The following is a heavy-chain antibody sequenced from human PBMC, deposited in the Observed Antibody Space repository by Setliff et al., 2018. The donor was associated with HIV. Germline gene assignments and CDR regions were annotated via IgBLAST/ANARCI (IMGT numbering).Heavy chain of an antibody. V-gene: IGHV3-21*01. CDR1: GFTFSTYR. Sequence: PGGSLRLSCAASGFTFSTYRMNWVRQAPGKGLEWVSSISSSSSYIYYADSLKGRFTISRDNAKNSLYLQMNSLRAEDTAIYYCARLLRGGGDYFDYWGQGTLVTVSS. CDR2: ISSSSSYI. CDR3: ARLLRGGGDYFDY. D-gene: IGHD3-10*01. J-gene: IGHJ4*02.